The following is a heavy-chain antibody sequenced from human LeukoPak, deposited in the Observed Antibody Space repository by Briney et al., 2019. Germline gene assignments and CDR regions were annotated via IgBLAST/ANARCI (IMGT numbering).Heavy chain of an antibody. V-gene: IGHV1-46*03. Sequence: ASVKVSCKASGYTFTSYYMHWVRQAPGQGLEWMGIINPSGGSTSYAQKFQGRVTMTRDTSTSTVYMELSSQRSEDTAVYYCASDAGDIIVVPAASMLDYWGQGTLVSVSS. CDR3: ASDAGDIIVVPAASMLDY. CDR1: GYTFTSYY. CDR2: INPSGGST. D-gene: IGHD2-2*01. J-gene: IGHJ4*02.